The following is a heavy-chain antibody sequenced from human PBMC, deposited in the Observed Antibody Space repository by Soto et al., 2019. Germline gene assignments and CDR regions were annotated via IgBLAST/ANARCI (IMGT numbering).Heavy chain of an antibody. V-gene: IGHV4-34*01. CDR3: ARRLLRRWFDP. CDR1: GGSFSGYY. J-gene: IGHJ5*02. D-gene: IGHD2-21*02. Sequence: PSETMSLTCAVYGGSFSGYYWSWIRQPPGKGLEWIGEINHSGSTNYNPSLKSRVTISVDTSKNQFSLKLSSVTAADTAVYYCARRLLRRWFDPWGQGTLVTVSS. CDR2: INHSGST.